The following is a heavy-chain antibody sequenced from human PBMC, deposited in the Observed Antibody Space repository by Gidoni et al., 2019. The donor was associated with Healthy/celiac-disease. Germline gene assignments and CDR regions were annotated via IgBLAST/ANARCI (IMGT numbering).Heavy chain of an antibody. D-gene: IGHD3-22*01. CDR3: AKEGYYYDSSGYYYAFDY. CDR2: ISGSGGST. CDR1: GFTFSTYA. J-gene: IGHJ4*02. Sequence: EVQLLESGGGLVQPGGSLSLSCAASGFTFSTYAMSWVRQAPGKGLEWVSAISGSGGSTYYADSVKGRFTISRDNSKNTLYLQMNSLRAEDTAVYYCAKEGYYYDSSGYYYAFDYWGQGTLVTVSS. V-gene: IGHV3-23*01.